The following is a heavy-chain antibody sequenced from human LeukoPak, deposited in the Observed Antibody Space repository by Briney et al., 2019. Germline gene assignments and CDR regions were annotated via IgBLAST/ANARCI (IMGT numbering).Heavy chain of an antibody. CDR3: AKAYSSYNYGMDV. V-gene: IGHV3-23*01. Sequence: GGSLRLSCAASGFTFSNDAMSWVRQAPGKGLDCVSTISGSGGNTYYVDSVKGRFTISRDNSKNTLYLQMNSLRAEDTAIYYCAKAYSSYNYGMDVWGQGTTVTV. D-gene: IGHD3-22*01. CDR2: ISGSGGNT. J-gene: IGHJ6*02. CDR1: GFTFSNDA.